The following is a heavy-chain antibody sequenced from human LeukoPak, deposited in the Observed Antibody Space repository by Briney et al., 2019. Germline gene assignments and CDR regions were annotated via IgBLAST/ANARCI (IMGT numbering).Heavy chain of an antibody. CDR3: ARGQEGLSRI. CDR2: MNPNSGNT. V-gene: IGHV1-8*01. CDR1: VYTFTIYD. J-gene: IGHJ3*02. Sequence: ASVKVSCKASVYTFTIYDINWVRQAPGQGLGWMGWMNPNSGNTGYAEKIQGRVTMTRNTSVSTAYMELSSLRAEDTAVYYCARGQEGLSRIWGQGTMVTVSS.